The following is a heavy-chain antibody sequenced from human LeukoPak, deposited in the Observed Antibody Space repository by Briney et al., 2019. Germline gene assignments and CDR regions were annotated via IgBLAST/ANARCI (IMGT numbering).Heavy chain of an antibody. Sequence: GESLRLSCAASGFTFSSYWMHWVRQTPGKGLVWVSRINRDGSSTSYADSVKGRFTISRDNAKNTLYLQMNSLRAEDTAVYYCARGAPITMVRGVIITGHDAFDIWGQGTMVTVSS. V-gene: IGHV3-74*01. J-gene: IGHJ3*02. D-gene: IGHD3-10*01. CDR2: INRDGSST. CDR1: GFTFSSYW. CDR3: ARGAPITMVRGVIITGHDAFDI.